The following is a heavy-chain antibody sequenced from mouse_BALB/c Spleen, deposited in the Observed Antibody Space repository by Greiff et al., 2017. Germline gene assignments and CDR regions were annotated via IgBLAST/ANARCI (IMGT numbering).Heavy chain of an antibody. CDR1: GFTFSSYT. D-gene: IGHD2-1*01. J-gene: IGHJ4*01. CDR3: TRAPYGNYEGYYAMDY. Sequence: EVQLVESGGGLVKPGGSLKLSCAASGFTFSSYTMSWVRQTPEKRLEWVATISSGGSYTYYPDSVKGRFTISRDNAKNTLYLQMCSLKSEDTAMYYCTRAPYGNYEGYYAMDYWGQGTSVTVSS. V-gene: IGHV5-6-4*01. CDR2: ISSGGSYT.